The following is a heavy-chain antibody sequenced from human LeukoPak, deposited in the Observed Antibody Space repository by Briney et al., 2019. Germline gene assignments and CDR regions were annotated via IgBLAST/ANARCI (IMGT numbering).Heavy chain of an antibody. D-gene: IGHD4-17*01. CDR2: INTNTGNP. CDR1: GYAFTGYY. J-gene: IGHJ4*02. Sequence: ASVKVSCKASGYAFTGYYMHWVRQAPGQGLEWMGWINTNTGNPTYAQGFTGRFVFSLDTSVSTAYLQISSLKAEDTAVYYCASDYGDYEMYWGQGTLVTVSS. V-gene: IGHV7-4-1*02. CDR3: ASDYGDYEMY.